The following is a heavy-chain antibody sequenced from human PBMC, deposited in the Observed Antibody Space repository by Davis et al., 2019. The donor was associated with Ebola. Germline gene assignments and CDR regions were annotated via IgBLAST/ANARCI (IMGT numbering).Heavy chain of an antibody. V-gene: IGHV1-24*01. Sequence: ASVKVSCKVSGYTLTDLSMHWVRQAPGKGLEWMGGFDPEDGETIYAQKFQGRVTITADESTSTAYMELSSLRSEDTAVYYCARDAGWGYGDYVLPYWGQGTLVTVSS. CDR1: GYTLTDLS. D-gene: IGHD4-17*01. CDR2: FDPEDGET. J-gene: IGHJ4*02. CDR3: ARDAGWGYGDYVLPY.